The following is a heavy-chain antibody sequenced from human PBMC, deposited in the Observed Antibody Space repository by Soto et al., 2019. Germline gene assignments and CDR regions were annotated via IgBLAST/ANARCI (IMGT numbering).Heavy chain of an antibody. CDR2: IYYTGST. V-gene: IGHV4-59*01. J-gene: IGHJ3*02. CDR1: GGSISNYY. D-gene: IGHD2-21*02. CDR3: ARARACSGGDCYSLDAFDI. Sequence: SETLSLTCTVSGGSISNYYWSWIRQPPEKGLEWIGYIYYTGSTNYNPSLKSRVSMSVDTSKKQFSLRLSSVTAADTAMYYCARARACSGGDCYSLDAFDIWGQGTKVTVSS.